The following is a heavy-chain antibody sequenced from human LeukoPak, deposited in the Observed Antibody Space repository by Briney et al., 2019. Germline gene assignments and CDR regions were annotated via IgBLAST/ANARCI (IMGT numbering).Heavy chain of an antibody. Sequence: GGSLRLSCAASGFTFSSYAMNWVRQAPGKGLEWVSAISGSGGSTYYADSVKGRFTISRDNSKNTLYLQMNSLRAEDTAVYYCAKDKHIVVVTADYFDYWGQGTLVTVSS. J-gene: IGHJ4*02. V-gene: IGHV3-23*01. CDR1: GFTFSSYA. CDR2: ISGSGGST. CDR3: AKDKHIVVVTADYFDY. D-gene: IGHD2-21*02.